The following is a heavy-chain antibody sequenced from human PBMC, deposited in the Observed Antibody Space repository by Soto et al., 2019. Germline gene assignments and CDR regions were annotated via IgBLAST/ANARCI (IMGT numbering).Heavy chain of an antibody. V-gene: IGHV3-53*01. D-gene: IGHD6-13*01. CDR2: IYSGGST. J-gene: IGHJ3*02. Sequence: VQLVESGGGLIQPGGSLRLSCAASGFTVSSNYMSWVRQAPGKGLEWVSVIYSGGSTYYADSVKGRFTISRDNSKNTLYLQMNSLRAEDTAVYYCARAPYSSTSYAFDIWGQGTMVTVSS. CDR3: ARAPYSSTSYAFDI. CDR1: GFTVSSNY.